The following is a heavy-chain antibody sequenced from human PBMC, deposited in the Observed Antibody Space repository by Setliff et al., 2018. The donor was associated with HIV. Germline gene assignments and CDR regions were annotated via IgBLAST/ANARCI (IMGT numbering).Heavy chain of an antibody. CDR2: MHTSGNT. D-gene: IGHD5-18*01. CDR1: GDSISGYS. J-gene: IGHJ4*02. CDR3: ARDQKGYSYGYFAS. V-gene: IGHV4-4*07. Sequence: SETLSLTCTSSGDSISGYSWSWIRQPAGKGLEWIGRMHTSGNTNYNPSLKSRVTMSVDTSKDQFSLRLSAVTAADTAVYYCARDQKGYSYGYFASWGQGTLVTVSS.